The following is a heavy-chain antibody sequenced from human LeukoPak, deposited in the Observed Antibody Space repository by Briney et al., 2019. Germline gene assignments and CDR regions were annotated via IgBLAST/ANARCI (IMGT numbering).Heavy chain of an antibody. V-gene: IGHV1-2*02. Sequence: GASVKVSCKASGYTFSGYHMHWVRQAPGHGLEWMGWINPNSGDTKYAQNFRGGVTMTRDTSLSTAYMDLSRLRSDDTALYYCARARKTRNIYGDYVFLFDYWGQGTLVTVSS. CDR3: ARARKTRNIYGDYVFLFDY. CDR1: GYTFSGYH. J-gene: IGHJ4*02. CDR2: INPNSGDT. D-gene: IGHD4-17*01.